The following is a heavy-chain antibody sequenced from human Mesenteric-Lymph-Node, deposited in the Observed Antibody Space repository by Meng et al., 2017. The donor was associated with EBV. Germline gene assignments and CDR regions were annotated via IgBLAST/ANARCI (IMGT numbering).Heavy chain of an antibody. D-gene: IGHD3-10*01. Sequence: VQLQQWGAGPLPPSGTLSLTCGVSGGSFGGYFWSWIRQPSGKGLEWIGEINRVGSTNYNPSLKSRLTMSVDTSKNHFSLKLTSVTAADTAVYYCVRCGAVTLVQGGPDHWGQGTLVTVSS. J-gene: IGHJ4*02. CDR2: INRVGST. V-gene: IGHV4-34*01. CDR1: GGSFGGYF. CDR3: VRCGAVTLVQGGPDH.